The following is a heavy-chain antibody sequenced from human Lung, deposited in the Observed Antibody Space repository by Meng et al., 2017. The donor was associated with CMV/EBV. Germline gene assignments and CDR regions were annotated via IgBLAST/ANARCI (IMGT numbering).Heavy chain of an antibody. CDR2: ISSSSSYI. J-gene: IGHJ6*01. Sequence: GEXXKISCAASGFTFSSYSMNWVRQAPGKGLEWVSSISSSSSYIYYADSVKGRFTISRDNAKNSLYLQMNSLRAEDTAVYYGAVCCSSTSCHRDGMDVWGQGNXV. CDR3: AVCCSSTSCHRDGMDV. CDR1: GFTFSSYS. D-gene: IGHD2-2*01. V-gene: IGHV3-21*01.